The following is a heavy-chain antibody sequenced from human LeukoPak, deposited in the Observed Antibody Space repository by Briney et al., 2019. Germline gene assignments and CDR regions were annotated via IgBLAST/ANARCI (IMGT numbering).Heavy chain of an antibody. CDR1: GFTFSSYS. Sequence: GGSLRLSCAASGFTFSSYSMNWVRQAPGKGLEWVSAISGSGGSTYYADSVKGRFTISRDNSKNTLYLQMNSLRAEDTAVYYCAKDSSIMITFGGVIVIGELDYWGQGTLVTVSS. CDR2: ISGSGGST. CDR3: AKDSSIMITFGGVIVIGELDY. J-gene: IGHJ4*02. V-gene: IGHV3-23*01. D-gene: IGHD3-16*02.